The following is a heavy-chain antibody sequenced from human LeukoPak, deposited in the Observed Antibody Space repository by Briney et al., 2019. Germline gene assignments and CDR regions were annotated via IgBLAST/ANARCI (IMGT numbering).Heavy chain of an antibody. D-gene: IGHD3-10*01. Sequence: SETLSLTCTVSGGSISSYYWSWIRQPPGKGLEWIGYIYYSGSTNYNPSLKSRVTISVDTSKNQFSLKLSSVTAADTAVYYCARYGSGSYYYYYGMDVWGKGTTVTDSS. J-gene: IGHJ6*04. CDR1: GGSISSYY. CDR2: IYYSGST. CDR3: ARYGSGSYYYYYGMDV. V-gene: IGHV4-59*01.